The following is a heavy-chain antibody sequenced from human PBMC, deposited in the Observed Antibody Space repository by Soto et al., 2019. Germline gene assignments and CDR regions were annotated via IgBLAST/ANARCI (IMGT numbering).Heavy chain of an antibody. J-gene: IGHJ6*02. CDR2: IYPGDSDT. CDR3: ARPYYYGSGFTPGGMDV. CDR1: GYSFTSYW. D-gene: IGHD3-10*01. Sequence: PGESLKISCKGSGYSFTSYWIGSVRQMPGKGLEWMGIIYPGDSDTRYSPSFQGQVTISADKSISTAYLQWSSLKASDTAMYYCARPYYYGSGFTPGGMDVWGQGTTVTVSS. V-gene: IGHV5-51*01.